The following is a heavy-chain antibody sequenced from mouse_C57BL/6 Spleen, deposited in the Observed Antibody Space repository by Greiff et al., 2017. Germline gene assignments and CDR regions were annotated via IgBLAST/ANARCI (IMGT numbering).Heavy chain of an antibody. CDR1: GYTFTSYW. Sequence: QVQLQQPGAELVKPGASVKLSCKASGYTFTSYWMQWVKQRPGQGLEWIGEIDPSDSYTNYNQKFKGKATLTVDTSSSTAYMQLSSLTSEDSAVYYCARGGSYGSSYGYFYVWGTGTTVTVSS. CDR2: IDPSDSYT. D-gene: IGHD1-1*01. J-gene: IGHJ1*03. CDR3: ARGGSYGSSYGYFYV. V-gene: IGHV1-50*01.